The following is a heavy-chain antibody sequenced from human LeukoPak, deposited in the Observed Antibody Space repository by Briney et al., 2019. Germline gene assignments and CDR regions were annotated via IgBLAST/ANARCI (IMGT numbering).Heavy chain of an antibody. CDR3: VREYFTGSGSYYPGY. D-gene: IGHD3-10*01. CDR2: VDTDGTYT. Sequence: GGSLRLSCAASAFTFNNYWMHWVRQAPGKGLVWVSRVDTDGTYTSYADSVKGRFTMSRDNAKKMVYLQMNSLRGEDTAVYYCVREYFTGSGSYYPGYWGQGTLVTVSS. J-gene: IGHJ4*02. CDR1: AFTFNNYW. V-gene: IGHV3-74*01.